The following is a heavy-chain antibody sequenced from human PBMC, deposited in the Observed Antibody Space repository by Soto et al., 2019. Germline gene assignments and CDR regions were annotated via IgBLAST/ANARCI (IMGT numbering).Heavy chain of an antibody. D-gene: IGHD2-21*02. V-gene: IGHV4-34*01. J-gene: IGHJ6*02. CDR1: GGSFSGYY. Sequence: SETLSLTCAVYGGSFSGYYWSWIRQPPGKGLEWIGEINHSGSTNYNPSLRSRVTISVDTSKNQFSLKLSSVTAADTAVYYCARGPREEVTATIYYYYGMDVWGQGTTVTVSS. CDR3: ARGPREEVTATIYYYYGMDV. CDR2: INHSGST.